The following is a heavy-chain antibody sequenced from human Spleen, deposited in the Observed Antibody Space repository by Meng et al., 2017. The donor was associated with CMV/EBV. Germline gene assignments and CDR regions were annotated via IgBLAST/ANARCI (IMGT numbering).Heavy chain of an antibody. V-gene: IGHV3-30*04. Sequence: GGSLKISCAASGFTFSSYAMHWVRQAPGKGLEWVAVISYDGSNKYYADSVKGRFTISRDNSKNTLYLQMNSLRAEDTAVYYCARSVIVVVPAAINYWGQGTLVTVSS. D-gene: IGHD2-2*01. CDR2: ISYDGSNK. J-gene: IGHJ4*02. CDR3: ARSVIVVVPAAINY. CDR1: GFTFSSYA.